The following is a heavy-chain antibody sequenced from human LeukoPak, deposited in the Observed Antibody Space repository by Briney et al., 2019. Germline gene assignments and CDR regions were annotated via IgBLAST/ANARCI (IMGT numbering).Heavy chain of an antibody. J-gene: IGHJ4*02. V-gene: IGHV3-7*01. CDR1: GFTFSTYW. CDR2: IREDGSGK. CDR3: ARDLFAAAAGTKD. Sequence: PGGSLRLSCAASGFTFSTYWLNWVRQAPGKGLEWVANIREDGSGKYYVDSVKGRFTISRDNAKNSLYLQMNSLRAEDTAVYYCARDLFAAAAGTKDWGQGTLVTVSS. D-gene: IGHD6-13*01.